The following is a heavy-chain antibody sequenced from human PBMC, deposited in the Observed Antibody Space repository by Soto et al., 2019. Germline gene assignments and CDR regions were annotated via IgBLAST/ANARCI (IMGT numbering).Heavy chain of an antibody. V-gene: IGHV3-30*18. Sequence: QVQPVESGGGVVQPGTSLRLSCTASGIFFSNYALHWVRQAPGKGMEWVAVISDDGIHKHYTDSVKGRFTISRDNSKNTLYLQMNSLRPEDTALYYCAKGAGRDSGYDYMFHSWGQGTLVTVSS. CDR3: AKGAGRDSGYDYMFHS. J-gene: IGHJ5*01. CDR2: ISDDGIHK. D-gene: IGHD5-12*01. CDR1: GIFFSNYA.